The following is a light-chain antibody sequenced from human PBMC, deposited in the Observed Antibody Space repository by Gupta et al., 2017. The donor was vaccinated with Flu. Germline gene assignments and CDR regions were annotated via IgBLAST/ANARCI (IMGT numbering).Light chain of an antibody. Sequence: EKVMTQSPATLSVSPGERAPLSCRASQSVSSNLAWYQLKPGQAPRLLIYGASTRATGIPARFSGSGSGTEFILTISSLQSEDFAVYYCQQYNNWPGTFGQGTKVEIK. CDR3: QQYNNWPGT. V-gene: IGKV3-15*01. J-gene: IGKJ1*01. CDR2: GAS. CDR1: QSVSSN.